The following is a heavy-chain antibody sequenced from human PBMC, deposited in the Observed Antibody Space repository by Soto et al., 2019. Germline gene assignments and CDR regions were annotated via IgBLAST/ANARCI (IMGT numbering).Heavy chain of an antibody. D-gene: IGHD2-21*01. CDR1: GFNFGNYA. CDR3: AKDFIPRNSIYDPFDI. Sequence: VQLLESGGGLVQPGGSLEISCGASGFNFGNYAMSWVRQAPGKGPEWVSSVGGTGSDTDYADSVRGRFTISRDNSKNTLYLHMNSLRAEDTAIYFCAKDFIPRNSIYDPFDIWGQGTTVTVSS. V-gene: IGHV3-23*01. CDR2: VGGTGSDT. J-gene: IGHJ3*02.